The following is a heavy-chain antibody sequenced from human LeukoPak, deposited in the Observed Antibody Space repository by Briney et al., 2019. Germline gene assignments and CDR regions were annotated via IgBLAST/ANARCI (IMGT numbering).Heavy chain of an antibody. CDR1: GFTFSNYG. J-gene: IGHJ4*02. CDR3: ATVTTPLDY. D-gene: IGHD4-11*01. V-gene: IGHV3-33*01. Sequence: GGSLRLSCAASGFTFSNYGMHWVRQAPGKGLEWVALIWYDGSNKYYADSVKGRFTISRDNSKNTLYLQMNSLRAEDTAVYYCATVTTPLDYWGQGTLVTVSS. CDR2: IWYDGSNK.